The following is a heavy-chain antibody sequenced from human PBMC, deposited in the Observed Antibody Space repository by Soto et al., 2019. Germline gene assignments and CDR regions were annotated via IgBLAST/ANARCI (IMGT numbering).Heavy chain of an antibody. CDR2: IERDDDDK. D-gene: IGHD1-20*01. CDR3: ARSIRGPRRFNGMDV. V-gene: IGHV2-70*13. CDR1: GFSLASPGMC. Sequence: SGPTLVNPTETLTLTCTFSGFSLASPGMCVSWIRQSPGKALEWLALIERDDDDKYYSTSLKTRLTISKDTRKNQVVLTMANMEPADTATYYCARSIRGPRRFNGMDVWGQGTTVTVSS. J-gene: IGHJ6*02.